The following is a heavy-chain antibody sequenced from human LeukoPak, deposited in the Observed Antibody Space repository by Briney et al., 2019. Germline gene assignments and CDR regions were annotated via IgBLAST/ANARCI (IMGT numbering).Heavy chain of an antibody. CDR3: ASRLRERFDS. Sequence: GESLKISCKGSGYSFPNYWIGWVRQMPGKGLEWLGILYPGDSDTRYSPSFQGQVTISADKSISTAYLQWSSLKASDTAMYYCASRLRERFDSWGQGTLVTVSP. J-gene: IGHJ4*02. CDR2: LYPGDSDT. V-gene: IGHV5-51*01. CDR1: GYSFPNYW. D-gene: IGHD5-12*01.